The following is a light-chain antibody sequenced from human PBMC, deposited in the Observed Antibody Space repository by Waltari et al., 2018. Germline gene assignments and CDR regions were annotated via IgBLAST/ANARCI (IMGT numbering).Light chain of an antibody. CDR2: DAS. CDR1: KSIRSD. J-gene: IGKJ4*01. CDR3: QQSYSTPLT. Sequence: DIQMTQSPSSLSASVGDRVTITCRASKSIRSDWNWYQQKPGKAPKLLIYDASNLQSGVPSRFSGSGSGTDFTLTISRLQAEDFATYFCQQSYSTPLTFGGGAKVEIK. V-gene: IGKV1-39*01.